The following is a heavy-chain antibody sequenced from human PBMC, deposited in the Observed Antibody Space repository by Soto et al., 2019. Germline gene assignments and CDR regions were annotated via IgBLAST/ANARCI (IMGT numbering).Heavy chain of an antibody. Sequence: QVQLVESGGGVVQPGRSLRLSCAASGCTFSSYGMHWVPQAPGKGLEWVAVTWDDGSNKYYADSVKGRFTISRDNSKNTLFLQMNTLRAEDTAVYYCAREGTMSYHYGMDVWGQGTTVTVSS. CDR3: AREGTMSYHYGMDV. D-gene: IGHD1-1*01. CDR1: GCTFSSYG. CDR2: TWDDGSNK. V-gene: IGHV3-33*01. J-gene: IGHJ6*02.